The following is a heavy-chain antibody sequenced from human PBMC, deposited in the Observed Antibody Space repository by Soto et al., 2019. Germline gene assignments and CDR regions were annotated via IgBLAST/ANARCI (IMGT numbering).Heavy chain of an antibody. V-gene: IGHV2-5*01. CDR1: GFSLSTSGVG. CDR3: AHIDGIAARRPYYGMDV. CDR2: IYWNDDK. D-gene: IGHD6-6*01. Sequence: SGPTLVNPTQTLTLTCTFSGFSLSTSGVGVGWIRQPPGKALEWLALIYWNDDKRYSPSLKGRLTITKDTSKNQVVLTMTNMDPVDTATYYCAHIDGIAARRPYYGMDVWGQGTTVTVSS. J-gene: IGHJ6*02.